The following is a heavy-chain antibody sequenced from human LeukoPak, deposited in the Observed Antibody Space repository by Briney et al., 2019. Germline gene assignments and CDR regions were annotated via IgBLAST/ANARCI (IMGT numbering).Heavy chain of an antibody. Sequence: GGSLRLSCAASGFTSDDYGMSWVRQAPGKGLEWVSGISWNGGSTAYADSVTGRFTISRDNAKNSLYLQMNSLRAEDTALYYCARAQASEGSYDYWGQGTLVTVSS. J-gene: IGHJ4*02. CDR1: GFTSDDYG. CDR3: ARAQASEGSYDY. V-gene: IGHV3-20*04. D-gene: IGHD1-26*01. CDR2: ISWNGGST.